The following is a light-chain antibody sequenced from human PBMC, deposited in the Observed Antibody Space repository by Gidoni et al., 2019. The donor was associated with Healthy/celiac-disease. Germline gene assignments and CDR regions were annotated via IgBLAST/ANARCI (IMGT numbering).Light chain of an antibody. Sequence: QSVLTQPPSASGTPGQRVTISCSGSSSNIGSNTVHWYQQRPGTAAKLLIHSNNQRPAGGPDRFSGTKSGTSASLAISGLQSEDEADYYCAAWDDSLNGWVFGGGTKLTVL. J-gene: IGLJ3*02. V-gene: IGLV1-44*01. CDR2: SNN. CDR1: SSNIGSNT. CDR3: AAWDDSLNGWV.